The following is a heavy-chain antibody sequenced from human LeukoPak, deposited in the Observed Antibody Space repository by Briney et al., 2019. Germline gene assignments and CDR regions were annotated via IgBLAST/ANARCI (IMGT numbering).Heavy chain of an antibody. CDR3: AREYSYGYDDWFDP. J-gene: IGHJ5*02. CDR1: GFTFSNHA. Sequence: GGSLRLSCAASGFTFSNHAMSWFRQAPGKGLEWVSAISPPGGNTYFADSVKGRFTISRDNSKNTLYLQMNSLRAVDTAIYYCAREYSYGYDDWFDPWGQGTLVTVSS. D-gene: IGHD5-18*01. CDR2: ISPPGGNT. V-gene: IGHV3-23*01.